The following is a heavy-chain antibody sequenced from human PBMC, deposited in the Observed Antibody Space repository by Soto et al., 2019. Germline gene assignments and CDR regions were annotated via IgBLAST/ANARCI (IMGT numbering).Heavy chain of an antibody. V-gene: IGHV3-15*01. D-gene: IGHD2-15*01. CDR2: IKSKTDGGTT. CDR3: TAGYCSGGSCYPGWFDP. Sequence: PGGSLRLSCAASGFTFSNAWMSWVRQAPGKGLEWVGRIKSKTDGGTTDYAAPVKGRFTISRDDSKNTLYLQMNSLKTEDTAVYYCTAGYCSGGSCYPGWFDPWGQGTLVTVSS. J-gene: IGHJ5*02. CDR1: GFTFSNAW.